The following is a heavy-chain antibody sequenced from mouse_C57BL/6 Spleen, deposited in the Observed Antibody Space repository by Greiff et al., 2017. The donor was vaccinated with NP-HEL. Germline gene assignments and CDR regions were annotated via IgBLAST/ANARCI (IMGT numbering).Heavy chain of an antibody. CDR3: ARSYPLYAMDY. V-gene: IGHV1-61*01. Sequence: VQLQQPGAELVRPGSSVKLSCKASGYTFTSYWMDWVKQRPGQGLEWIGNIYPSDSETHYNQKFKDKATLTVDKSSSTAYMQLSSLTSEDSAVYYCARSYPLYAMDYWGQGTSVTVSS. J-gene: IGHJ4*01. CDR1: GYTFTSYW. CDR2: IYPSDSET. D-gene: IGHD2-10*01.